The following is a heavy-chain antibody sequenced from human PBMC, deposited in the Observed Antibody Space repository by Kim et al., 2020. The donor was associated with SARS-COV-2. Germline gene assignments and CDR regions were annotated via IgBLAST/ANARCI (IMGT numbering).Heavy chain of an antibody. CDR2: IYYSGST. V-gene: IGHV4-39*07. CDR3: ARVMKDLGDFDY. Sequence: SETLSLTCTVSGGSISSSSYYWGWIRQPPGKGLEWIGSIYYSGSTNYNPSLKSRVTISVDTSKNQFSLKLSSVTAADTAVYYCARVMKDLGDFDYWGQGTLVTVSS. D-gene: IGHD2-15*01. J-gene: IGHJ4*02. CDR1: GGSISSSSYY.